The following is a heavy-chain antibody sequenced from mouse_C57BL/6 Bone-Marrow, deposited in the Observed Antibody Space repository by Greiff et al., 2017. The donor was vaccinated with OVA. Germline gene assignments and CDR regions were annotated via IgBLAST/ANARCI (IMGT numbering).Heavy chain of an antibody. D-gene: IGHD2-4*01. Sequence: DVKLVESEGGLVQPGSSMKLSCTASGFTFSDYYMAWVRQVPEKGLEWVANINYDGSSTYYLDSLKSRFIISRDNAKNILYLQMSSLKSEDTATYYCARRGDYDWDYFDYWGQGTTLTVSS. J-gene: IGHJ2*01. CDR2: INYDGSST. V-gene: IGHV5-16*01. CDR1: GFTFSDYY. CDR3: ARRGDYDWDYFDY.